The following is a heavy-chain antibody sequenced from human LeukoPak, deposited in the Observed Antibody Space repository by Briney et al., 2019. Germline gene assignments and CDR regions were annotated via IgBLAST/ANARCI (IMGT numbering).Heavy chain of an antibody. V-gene: IGHV3-11*06. CDR1: GFTFSDYY. J-gene: IGHJ4*02. Sequence: GGSLRLSCAASGFTFSDYYMSWIRQAPGKGLEWVSYISSSSSYTNYADSVKGRFTYSRDNSKNTVYLEMNSLRAEDTAVYYCTRAGHGSVLDYWGQGTLVTVSS. CDR2: ISSSSSYT. CDR3: TRAGHGSVLDY.